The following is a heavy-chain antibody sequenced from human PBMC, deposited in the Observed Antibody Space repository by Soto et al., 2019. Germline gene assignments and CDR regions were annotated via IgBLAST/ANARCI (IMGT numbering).Heavy chain of an antibody. J-gene: IGHJ4*02. CDR2: IKVDGSET. D-gene: IGHD3-22*01. CDR3: AREKATSGYVYYFDY. Sequence: EVQLVDSGGGLVQPGGSLRLSCTASGFIFSSDWMTWVRQAPGKGLEWVANIKVDGSETYYVDSVKGRFTISRDNAKNSLYLQMNSLRAEDTAVYYCAREKATSGYVYYFDYWSQGTLVTVSS. CDR1: GFIFSSDW. V-gene: IGHV3-7*04.